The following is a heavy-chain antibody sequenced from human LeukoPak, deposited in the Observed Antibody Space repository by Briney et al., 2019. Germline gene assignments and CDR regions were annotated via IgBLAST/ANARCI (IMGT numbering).Heavy chain of an antibody. CDR2: ISSSSSSYI. D-gene: IGHD2-8*01. J-gene: IGHJ6*02. V-gene: IGHV3-21*01. CDR1: GFTFSSYS. CDR3: GRAGVADGVWNNYYYYGRDV. Sequence: GGSLRLSCAASGFTFSSYSMNWVCQAPGKGLEWVSSISSSSSSYIYYADSVKGRFTISRDNAKNSLYLQMNSLRAEDTAVYYCGRAGVADGVWNNYYYYGRDVWGQETTVTVSS.